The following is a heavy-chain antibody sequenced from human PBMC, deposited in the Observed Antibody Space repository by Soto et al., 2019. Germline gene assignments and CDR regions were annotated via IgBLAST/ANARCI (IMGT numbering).Heavy chain of an antibody. CDR2: ISGGGGVST. CDR3: AKDAISMVRGVNNWFDP. D-gene: IGHD3-10*01. J-gene: IGHJ5*02. CDR1: GFTFSSYA. Sequence: EVQLLESGGGLVQPGGSLTLSCAASGFTFSSYAMTWVRQAPGKGLEWVSGISGGGGVSTYYADSVKGRFTISRDNSMNTLYLQMNRPRAEDTAVYYCAKDAISMVRGVNNWFDPWGQGTLVTVSS. V-gene: IGHV3-23*01.